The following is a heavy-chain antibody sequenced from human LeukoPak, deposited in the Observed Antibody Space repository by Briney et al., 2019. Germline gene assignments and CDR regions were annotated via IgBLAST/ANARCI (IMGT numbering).Heavy chain of an antibody. V-gene: IGHV4-34*01. J-gene: IGHJ4*02. CDR1: GGSFSGYY. CDR2: INHSGST. CDR3: ARRLRGGYSYGH. D-gene: IGHD5-18*01. Sequence: PSETLSLTCAVYGGSFSGYYWSWIRQPPGKGLEWIGEINHSGSTNYNPSLKSRVTISVDTSKSQFSLKLSSVTAADTAVYYCARRLRGGYSYGHWGQGTLVTVSS.